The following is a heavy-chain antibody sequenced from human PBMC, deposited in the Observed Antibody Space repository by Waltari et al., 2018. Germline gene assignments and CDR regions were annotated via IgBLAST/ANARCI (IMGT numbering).Heavy chain of an antibody. CDR2: IIPIFGTA. CDR3: ARDVGTMIGGDY. V-gene: IGHV1-69*01. J-gene: IGHJ4*02. D-gene: IGHD3-10*01. CDR1: GGTFSSYA. Sequence: QVQLVQSGAEVKKPGSSVKVACKASGGTFSSYAIRWVRQAPGQGREWMGGIIPIFGTANDAQKFQGRVTSTADESTSTAYMELSSLRSEDTAVYYCARDVGTMIGGDYWGQGTLVTVSS.